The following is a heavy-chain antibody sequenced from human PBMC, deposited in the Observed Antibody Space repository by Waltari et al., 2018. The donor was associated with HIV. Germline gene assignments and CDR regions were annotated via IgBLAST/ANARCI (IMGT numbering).Heavy chain of an antibody. D-gene: IGHD1-1*01. CDR3: AKSPGTWSTRD. CDR2: INPNSGGT. J-gene: IGHJ4*02. Sequence: QVQLVQSGAEVKKPGASVKVSCTASGYTFTSYYIHWVRQAPGQGLEWMGWINPNSGGTNYTQKSQGRVTMTRATSITTAYMELSRLRSDDTAVYYCAKSPGTWSTRDWGQGTLVTVSS. V-gene: IGHV1-2*02. CDR1: GYTFTSYY.